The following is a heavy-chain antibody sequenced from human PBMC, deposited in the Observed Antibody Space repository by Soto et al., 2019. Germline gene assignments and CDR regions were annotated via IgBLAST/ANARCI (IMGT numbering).Heavy chain of an antibody. CDR3: AKGETWNPLDY. CDR1: GFSFNTYS. Sequence: GGSLRLSCAASGFSFNTYSMNWVRQAPGKGLEWVSTISTSSSYIFYADSVKGRFTISRDNANNSLYLEMSSLRAEDTAVYYCAKGETWNPLDYWGQGTLVTVSS. V-gene: IGHV3-21*01. J-gene: IGHJ4*02. CDR2: ISTSSSYI. D-gene: IGHD1-1*01.